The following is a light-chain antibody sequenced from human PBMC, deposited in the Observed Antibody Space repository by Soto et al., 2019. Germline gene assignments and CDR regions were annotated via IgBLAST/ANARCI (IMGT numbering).Light chain of an antibody. CDR3: QQSYSTPPT. CDR2: AAS. J-gene: IGKJ4*01. V-gene: IGKV1-39*01. Sequence: DIQMTQSPSSLSASVGNRVTITCRASQSISSYLNWYQQKPGKAPKLLIYAASSWQSGVPSRFSGSGSGTDFTLTISSLQPEDFATYYCQQSYSTPPTFGGGTKVDI. CDR1: QSISSY.